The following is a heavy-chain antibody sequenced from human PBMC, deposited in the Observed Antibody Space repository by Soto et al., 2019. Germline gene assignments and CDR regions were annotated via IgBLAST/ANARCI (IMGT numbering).Heavy chain of an antibody. CDR2: ITTSGHII. CDR1: GFTFSDYY. Sequence: GGSLRLSCAASGFTFSDYYMSWVRRAPGKGLEWVSYITTSGHIIHYADSVKGRFTISRDNARNSLYLQMNSLRAEDTAVYYCTGASRYSGYYDRFDSWGQGTLVTVSS. CDR3: TGASRYSGYYDRFDS. J-gene: IGHJ4*02. D-gene: IGHD5-12*01. V-gene: IGHV3-11*01.